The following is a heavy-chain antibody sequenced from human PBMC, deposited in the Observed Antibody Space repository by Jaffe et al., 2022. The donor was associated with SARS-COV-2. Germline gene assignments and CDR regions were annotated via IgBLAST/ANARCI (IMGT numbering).Heavy chain of an antibody. D-gene: IGHD3-22*01. CDR3: ARDGSREYYYDSSGYSPSYYFDY. Sequence: QVQLVESGGGVVQPGRSLRLSCAASGFTFSSYGMHWVRQAPGKGLEWVAVIWYDGSNKYYADSVKGRFTISRDNSKNTLYLQMNSLRAEDTAVYYCARDGSREYYYDSSGYSPSYYFDYWGQGTLVTVSS. J-gene: IGHJ4*02. V-gene: IGHV3-33*01. CDR1: GFTFSSYG. CDR2: IWYDGSNK.